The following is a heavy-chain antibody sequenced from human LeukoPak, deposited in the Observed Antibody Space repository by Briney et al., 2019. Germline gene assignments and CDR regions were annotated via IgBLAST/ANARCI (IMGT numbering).Heavy chain of an antibody. CDR3: ARGQPTGYYSMDV. J-gene: IGHJ6*03. CDR1: GFTFDNYG. V-gene: IGHV3-20*04. D-gene: IGHD1-14*01. Sequence: PGGSLRLSCAASGFTFDNYGMSLVRQAPGKGLEWVSGMNWNGDSTNYADSVKGRFTISRDNAKNSLYLQMNSLRAEDTALYYCARGQPTGYYSMDVWGKGTTVTVSS. CDR2: MNWNGDST.